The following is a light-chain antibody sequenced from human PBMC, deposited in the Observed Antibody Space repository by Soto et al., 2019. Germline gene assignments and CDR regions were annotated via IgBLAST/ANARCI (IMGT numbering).Light chain of an antibody. CDR2: GAS. CDR3: QLYNRNTWS. J-gene: IGKJ1*01. Sequence: DIQMTQSPSTLSASVGGRVTITCRASQSVGTWVAWYQQKPGKAPKLLIYGASNLESGVPSRFSGSGSGTEFTLTITTLQPDDFATYFCQLYNRNTWSFGPGTKVELK. V-gene: IGKV1-5*01. CDR1: QSVGTW.